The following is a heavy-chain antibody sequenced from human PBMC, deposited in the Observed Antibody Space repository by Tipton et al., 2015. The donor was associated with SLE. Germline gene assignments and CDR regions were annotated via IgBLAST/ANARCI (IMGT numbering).Heavy chain of an antibody. J-gene: IGHJ4*02. CDR2: INTNTGNP. Sequence: QLVQSGGEVKQPGASVKVSCKASGYIFTRYAMNWVRQAPGQGLEWVGWINTNTGNPTNAQGFTGRFVISLDTSVSTAYLEISSLKAEDTAVYYCARYDSTDFGSIDYWGQGTLVTVSS. D-gene: IGHD3-22*01. CDR1: GYIFTRYA. CDR3: ARYDSTDFGSIDY. V-gene: IGHV7-4-1*02.